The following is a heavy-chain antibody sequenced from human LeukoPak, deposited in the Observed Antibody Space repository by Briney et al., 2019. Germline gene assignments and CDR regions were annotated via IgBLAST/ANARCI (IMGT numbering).Heavy chain of an antibody. J-gene: IGHJ4*02. CDR3: ARVGYYYDSSGYYAN. CDR1: GHTFTGYY. V-gene: IGHV1-2*02. CDR2: INPNSGGT. Sequence: GASVKVSCKASGHTFTGYYMHWVRQAPGQGLEWMGWINPNSGGTNYAQKFQGRGTMTRDTSISTAYMELSRLRSDDTAVYYCARVGYYYDSSGYYANWGQGTLVTVSS. D-gene: IGHD3-22*01.